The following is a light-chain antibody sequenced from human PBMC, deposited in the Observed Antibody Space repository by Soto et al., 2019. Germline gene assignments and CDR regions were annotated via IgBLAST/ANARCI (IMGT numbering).Light chain of an antibody. J-gene: IGLJ3*02. CDR2: RNS. Sequence: QSVLTQPPSVSGAPGQRVTIPCTGSSSNIGAGYDVHWYQQLPGTAPKLLIYRNSNRPSGVPDRVSGSKSGTSASLAITGLQAEDEADYYCQSYDSSLSGSVFGGGTKLTVL. V-gene: IGLV1-40*01. CDR1: SSNIGAGYD. CDR3: QSYDSSLSGSV.